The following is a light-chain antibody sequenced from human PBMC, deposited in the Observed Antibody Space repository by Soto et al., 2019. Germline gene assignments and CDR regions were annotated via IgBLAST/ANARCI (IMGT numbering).Light chain of an antibody. CDR3: QHYVTSSIT. CDR1: QSVSSSY. Sequence: EIVMTQSPATLSVSPGERATLSCRASQSVSSSYLAWYQQKPGQAPRLLIFSASSRATGIPDRFRGSGSGTDFTLTISRLEPEDFAVYYCQHYVTSSITFGQGTRLEIK. CDR2: SAS. V-gene: IGKV3-20*01. J-gene: IGKJ5*01.